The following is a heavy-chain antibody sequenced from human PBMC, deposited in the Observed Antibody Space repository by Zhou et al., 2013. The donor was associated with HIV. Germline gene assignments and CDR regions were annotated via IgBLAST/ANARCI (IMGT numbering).Heavy chain of an antibody. CDR2: ISAYNGNT. V-gene: IGHV1-18*01. Sequence: QVQLVQSGAEVKKPGASVKVSCKASGYTFTSYGISWVRQAPGQGLEWMGWISAYNGNTNYAQKLQGRVTMTTDTSTSTAYMELRSLRSDDTAVYYCARVTGITMIVAKNAFDIWGQGTMVTVSS. CDR3: ARVTGITMIVAKNAFDI. CDR1: GYTFTSYG. D-gene: IGHD3-22*01. J-gene: IGHJ3*02.